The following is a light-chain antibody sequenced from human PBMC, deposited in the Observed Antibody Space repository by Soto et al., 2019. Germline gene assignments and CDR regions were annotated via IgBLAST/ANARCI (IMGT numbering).Light chain of an antibody. V-gene: IGKV3-20*01. CDR1: QSVSRSY. CDR2: GAS. CDR3: QQYGSSPPWT. J-gene: IGKJ1*01. Sequence: EIVLKQSPGTLSLSPGERATLSCRASQSVSRSYLAWYQQKPGQALRLLIYGASSRATGIPDRFSGSVSGTGFTLTISRLEPEDFAVYYCQQYGSSPPWTFGQGTKVEIK.